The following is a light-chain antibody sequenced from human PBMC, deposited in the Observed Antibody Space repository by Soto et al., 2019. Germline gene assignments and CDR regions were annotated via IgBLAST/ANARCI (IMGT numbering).Light chain of an antibody. CDR1: QSVSSSY. CDR3: QQYGSSPWT. CDR2: GAS. Sequence: EIGLTQSPGTLPLAPGERATLSCRASQSVSSSYLAGYQQKPGQAPRLLIYGASSRATGNPDRFSGSVSGTDFTLTNSRLEPEDFAVYYCQQYGSSPWTVGQGTKVEIK. V-gene: IGKV3-20*01. J-gene: IGKJ1*01.